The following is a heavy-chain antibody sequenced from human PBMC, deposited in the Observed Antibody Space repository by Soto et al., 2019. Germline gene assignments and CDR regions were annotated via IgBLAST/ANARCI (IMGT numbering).Heavy chain of an antibody. J-gene: IGHJ2*01. CDR2: ISYDEDNI. CDR1: GFTFSHYG. Sequence: QEQLVESGGVTVQPGRSLRLSCAASGFTFSHYGMHWVRQAPGKGLEWVAVISYDEDNIYYADSVKGRFTISRDNSENTLYLQMNSLRPEDTGVYYCAKSGTKVTTFWYLDLWGRGTLVTASS. V-gene: IGHV3-30*18. CDR3: AKSGTKVTTFWYLDL. D-gene: IGHD4-17*01.